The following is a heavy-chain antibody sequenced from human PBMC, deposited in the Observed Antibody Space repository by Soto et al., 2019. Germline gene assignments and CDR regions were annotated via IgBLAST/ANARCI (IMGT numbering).Heavy chain of an antibody. CDR3: AKDPKCCTIGSHFLDNWFDP. V-gene: IGHV3-30*18. J-gene: IGHJ5*02. CDR1: GFTFSNYG. CDR2: ISYDGSHQ. Sequence: HPGGSLRLSCAASGFTFSNYGMHWVRQTPGKGLEWVAVISYDGSHQFYTDSVKGRFTISRDSSKNTLYLQMNSLKTEDTAMYYCAKDPKCCTIGSHFLDNWFDPWGQGTLVTVSS. D-gene: IGHD2-8*01.